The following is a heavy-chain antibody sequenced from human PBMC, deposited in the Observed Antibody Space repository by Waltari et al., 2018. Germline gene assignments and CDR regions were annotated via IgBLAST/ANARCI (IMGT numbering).Heavy chain of an antibody. D-gene: IGHD6-13*01. J-gene: IGHJ6*02. CDR3: ARVGGSWLAEGDYYGMDV. CDR1: GGSISSYY. Sequence: QVQLQESGPGLVKPSETLSLTCTVSGGSISSYYWSWIRQPAGKGLEWIGRIYTSGSTNYNPPRKSRVTMSVDTSKNQFSLKRSSVTAADTAVYYCARVGGSWLAEGDYYGMDVWGQGTTVTVSS. V-gene: IGHV4-4*07. CDR2: IYTSGST.